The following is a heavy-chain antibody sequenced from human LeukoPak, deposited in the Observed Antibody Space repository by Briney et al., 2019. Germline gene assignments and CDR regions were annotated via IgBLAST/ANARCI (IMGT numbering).Heavy chain of an antibody. CDR1: GFTFSNYA. D-gene: IGHD2-21*02. J-gene: IGHJ4*02. CDR2: ISYDGRNK. V-gene: IGHV3-30-3*02. Sequence: GGSLRLSCAASGFTFSNYAMHWVRQAPGKGLEWVAVISYDGRNKQYADSAKGRFTISRDNSKNTLYLQTNSLRAEDTAVYYCAKPGGGRVVTAIYYYFDFWGQGTLVTVSS. CDR3: AKPGGGRVVTAIYYYFDF.